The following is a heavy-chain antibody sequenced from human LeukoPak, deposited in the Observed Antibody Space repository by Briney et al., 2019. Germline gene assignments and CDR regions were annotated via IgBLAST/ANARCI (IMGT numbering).Heavy chain of an antibody. CDR2: IRSKANSYAT. J-gene: IGHJ4*02. CDR1: GFTFSGSA. D-gene: IGHD3-16*02. CDR3: TRLPRDYVWGSYRFASHYFDY. Sequence: GGSLRLSCAASGFTFSGSAMHWVRQASGKGLEWVGRIRSKANSYATAYAASVKGRFTISRDDSKNTAYLQMNSLKTEETAVYYCTRLPRDYVWGSYRFASHYFDYWGQGTLVTVSS. V-gene: IGHV3-73*01.